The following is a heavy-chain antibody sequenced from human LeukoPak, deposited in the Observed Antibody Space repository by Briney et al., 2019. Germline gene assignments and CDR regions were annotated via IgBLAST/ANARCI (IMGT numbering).Heavy chain of an antibody. CDR2: IRTKAYGGAT. J-gene: IGHJ4*02. CDR1: RFTSTEYT. V-gene: IGHV3-49*03. Sequence: RCPRHSSANSRFTSTEYTMCSGSADPGGGVWCGCFIRTKAYGGATEYDASVKGRFTISRDDSKTIAFLQMNSLKTEDTAIYYCARGRRHDIMTAHYFDYWGQGTLVTVSS. D-gene: IGHD2-8*01. CDR3: ARGRRHDIMTAHYFDY.